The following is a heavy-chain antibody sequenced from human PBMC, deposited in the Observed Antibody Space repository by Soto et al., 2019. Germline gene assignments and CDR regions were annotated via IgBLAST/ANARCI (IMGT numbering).Heavy chain of an antibody. Sequence: EVQLVESGGGLVQPGGSLRLSCAASGFTFSSYWMHWVRQAPGKGLVWVSRINSDRTTTTYADSVKGRFTISRDNAKNTLYVEMNSLRAEDTAVYYCARVGTGYYYKDVWGKGTPVTVSS. CDR2: INSDRTTT. J-gene: IGHJ6*03. V-gene: IGHV3-74*01. CDR3: ARVGTGYYYKDV. D-gene: IGHD1-1*01. CDR1: GFTFSSYW.